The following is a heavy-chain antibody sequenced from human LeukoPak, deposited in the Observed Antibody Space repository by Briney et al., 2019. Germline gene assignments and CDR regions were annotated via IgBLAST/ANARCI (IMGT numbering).Heavy chain of an antibody. CDR1: GFTFSSYG. CDR2: IRSTAYGGTT. D-gene: IGHD3-10*01. CDR3: ARVSWFGELLFHGY. Sequence: PGGSLRLSCTASGFTFSSYGMHWVRQAPGKGLEWVGFIRSTAYGGTTEYAASVKGRFSISRDDSKSIAYLQMYSLKSEDTAVYYCARVSWFGELLFHGYWGQGTLVTVSS. J-gene: IGHJ4*02. V-gene: IGHV3-49*04.